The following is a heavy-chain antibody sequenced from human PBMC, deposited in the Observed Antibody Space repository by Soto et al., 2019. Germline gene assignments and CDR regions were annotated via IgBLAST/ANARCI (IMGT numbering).Heavy chain of an antibody. CDR2: IHYRGIT. D-gene: IGHD2-21*01. J-gene: IGHJ4*02. CDR1: GGSISTGGYS. CDR3: ATNIDPHYFFAF. Sequence: TLSLTCTVSGGSISTGGYSCSWIRQHPGKGLEWIWNIHYRGITYYNPSLKSRVTISVDTSNSQFSLKLTSVAAADTAVYFCATNIDPHYFFAFRGRGSSVTVSS. V-gene: IGHV4-31*03.